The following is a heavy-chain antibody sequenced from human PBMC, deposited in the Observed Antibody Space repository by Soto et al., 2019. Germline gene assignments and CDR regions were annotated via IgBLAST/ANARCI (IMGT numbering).Heavy chain of an antibody. CDR2: ISAYNGNT. D-gene: IGHD2-2*01. CDR3: ARDGPPMDY. CDR1: GYTFTSYG. J-gene: IGHJ4*02. V-gene: IGHV1-18*01. Sequence: QVQLVQSGAEVKKPGASVKVSCKASGYTFTSYGISWVRQAPGQGLEWMGWISAYNGNTKYAQKLQGSVTMTTDAPTGTAYMELRSLNSDAPAGYYCARDGPPMDYWGQGTLVTVSP.